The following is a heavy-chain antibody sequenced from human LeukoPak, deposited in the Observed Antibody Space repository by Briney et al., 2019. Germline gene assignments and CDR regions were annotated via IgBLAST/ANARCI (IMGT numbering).Heavy chain of an antibody. J-gene: IGHJ6*03. D-gene: IGHD6-13*01. V-gene: IGHV3-48*03. CDR2: ISDSGNSI. Sequence: GGSLRLSCAASGFIFSSYGMNWVRQAPGKGLEWISYISDSGNSIYYADSVKGRFTISRDNAKNSLFLQMNSLRAEDTAVYYCARDVVLVYSSWSGHMDVWGKGTTVTVSS. CDR1: GFIFSSYG. CDR3: ARDVVLVYSSWSGHMDV.